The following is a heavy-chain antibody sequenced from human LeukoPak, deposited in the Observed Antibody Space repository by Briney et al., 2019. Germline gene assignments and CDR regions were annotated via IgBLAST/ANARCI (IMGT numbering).Heavy chain of an antibody. CDR2: MYNSGNT. CDR1: GGSISSGGYY. CDR3: ARGLTRSGWYVSDY. J-gene: IGHJ4*02. D-gene: IGHD6-19*01. V-gene: IGHV4-31*03. Sequence: SETLSLTCTVSGGSISSGGYYWSWIRQHPGKGLEWIGYMYNSGNTYYNPSLKSRVTISVDTSKNQFSLKLSSVTAADTAVYYCARGLTRSGWYVSDYWGQGTLVTVSS.